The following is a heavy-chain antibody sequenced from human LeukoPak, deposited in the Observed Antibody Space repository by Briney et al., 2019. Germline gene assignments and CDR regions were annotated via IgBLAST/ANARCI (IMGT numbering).Heavy chain of an antibody. V-gene: IGHV3-7*01. D-gene: IGHD2-21*01. Sequence: GGSLRLSCAASGFTFSNYWMSWVRQAPGKGLEWVANINQDESEKYYVDSVKGRLTISRDNAKNALYLQMNSLRAEDTAVYYCARNSIWGQGILVTVSS. CDR1: GFTFSNYW. CDR3: ARNSI. CDR2: INQDESEK. J-gene: IGHJ4*02.